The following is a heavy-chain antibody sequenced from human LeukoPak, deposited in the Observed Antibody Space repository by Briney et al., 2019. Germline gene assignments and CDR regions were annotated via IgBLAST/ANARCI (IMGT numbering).Heavy chain of an antibody. D-gene: IGHD1-26*01. CDR1: AFTFSDYS. V-gene: IGHV3-48*01. CDR3: ARDRIKSGSYYFDY. CDR2: ISGRSSTI. Sequence: GGSLRLSCAASAFTFSDYSMNWVRQAPGKGLEWVSYISGRSSTIYYADSVKGRFTISRDNAQNSMCLQMNSLRAEDTAVYYCARDRIKSGSYYFDYWGQGTLVTVSS. J-gene: IGHJ4*02.